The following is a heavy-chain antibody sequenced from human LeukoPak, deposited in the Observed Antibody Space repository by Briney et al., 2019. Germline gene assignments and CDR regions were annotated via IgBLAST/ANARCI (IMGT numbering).Heavy chain of an antibody. J-gene: IGHJ3*02. CDR3: EQRRGAGRESFDI. CDR1: GFSLSTSGVG. D-gene: IGHD6-19*01. CDR2: IYWDDDK. V-gene: IGHV2-5*02. Sequence: SGPTLVKPTQTLTLTCTFSGFSLSTSGVGVGWIRQPPGKALEWLALIYWDDDKRYSPSLKSRLTITKDTSKNQVVLTMTNMDPGETTTFYCEQRRGAGRESFDIGGKGKRATVSP.